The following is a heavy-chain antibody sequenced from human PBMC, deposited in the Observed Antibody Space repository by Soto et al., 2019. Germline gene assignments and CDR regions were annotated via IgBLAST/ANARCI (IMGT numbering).Heavy chain of an antibody. D-gene: IGHD6-13*01. Sequence: QVQLVQSGAEVKKHGASVTVSCKASGYTLSDYYVQWVRQAPGQGLERMGWINPNSGDPNYAQKIQGRVTMTRDTAINTAHMELRLLLSEDTSVYYGTRVGGGISAAGVGNDAFDSWGQGTKDTFS. V-gene: IGHV1-2*02. J-gene: IGHJ3*02. CDR3: TRVGGGISAAGVGNDAFDS. CDR1: GYTLSDYY. CDR2: INPNSGDP.